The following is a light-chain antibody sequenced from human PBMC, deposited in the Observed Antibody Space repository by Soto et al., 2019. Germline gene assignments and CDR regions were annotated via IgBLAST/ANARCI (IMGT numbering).Light chain of an antibody. J-gene: IGKJ5*01. V-gene: IGKV1-39*01. CDR3: QQSYNTTLT. Sequence: IEVTQSPSSLAASLGDRVTITCRASQTIGTYVNWYRQKSGADPELLIYDASTLQSGVPSRFRGGASGTDFTLTISSLQIDDFATYECQQSYNTTLTFGQGTRREIK. CDR1: QTIGTY. CDR2: DAS.